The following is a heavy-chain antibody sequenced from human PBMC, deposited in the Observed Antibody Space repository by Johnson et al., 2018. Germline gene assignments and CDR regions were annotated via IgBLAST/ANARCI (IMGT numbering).Heavy chain of an antibody. V-gene: IGHV4-59*02. Sequence: QLQESGPGLVKPSETLSLACTLSGGSVGGFYLSWIRQLPGKGLAWIGYIYSSGTTRPNSSLKSRVTISLDTSKNQFSLNLYSVTAADTAMYYCARVVRGRDYDYYYMDVWGNGAAVIVS. CDR2: IYSSGTT. CDR3: ARVVRGRDYDYYYMDV. D-gene: IGHD3-16*01. CDR1: GGSVGGFY. J-gene: IGHJ6*03.